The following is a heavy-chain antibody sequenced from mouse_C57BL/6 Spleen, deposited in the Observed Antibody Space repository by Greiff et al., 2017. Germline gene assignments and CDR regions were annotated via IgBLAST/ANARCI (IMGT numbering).Heavy chain of an antibody. J-gene: IGHJ2*01. CDR3: ARSSITTVVSTDYFDY. V-gene: IGHV1-81*01. Sequence: QVQLQQSGAELARPGASVKLSCKASGYTFTSYGISWVKQRTGQGLEWIGELYPRSGNTYYNEKFKGKATLTADKSSSTAYMELRSLTSEDSAVYFCARSSITTVVSTDYFDYWGQGTTLTVSS. CDR2: LYPRSGNT. CDR1: GYTFTSYG. D-gene: IGHD1-1*01.